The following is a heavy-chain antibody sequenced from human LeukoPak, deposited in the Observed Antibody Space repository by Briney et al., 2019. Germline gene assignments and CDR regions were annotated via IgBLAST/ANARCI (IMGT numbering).Heavy chain of an antibody. CDR1: GYSISSDYY. V-gene: IGHV4-38-2*02. Sequence: SETLSLTRTVSGYSISSDYYWGWIRQPPGKGLECIGNIYHSGSTYYNPSLKSRVTISVDTSKNQFCLRLYSVTAADTAVYYCARDSTVVTRSGFDYWGQGTLVTVSS. D-gene: IGHD4-23*01. J-gene: IGHJ4*02. CDR3: ARDSTVVTRSGFDY. CDR2: IYHSGST.